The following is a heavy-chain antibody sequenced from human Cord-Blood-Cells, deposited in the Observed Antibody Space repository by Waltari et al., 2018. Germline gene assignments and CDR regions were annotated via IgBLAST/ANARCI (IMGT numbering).Heavy chain of an antibody. J-gene: IGHJ3*02. CDR1: GFTFSSYA. V-gene: IGHV3-23*01. CDR2: ISGSGGST. CDR3: AKDLGAYCSSTSCYAFDI. D-gene: IGHD2-2*01. Sequence: EVQLLESGGGLVQPGGSLRLSCAASGFTFSSYAMSWVRQAPGKGLEWVSAISGSGGSTYYADSVKGRFTISRDNSKNTLYLQMNSLRAEDTAVYYCAKDLGAYCSSTSCYAFDIWGQGTMVTVSS.